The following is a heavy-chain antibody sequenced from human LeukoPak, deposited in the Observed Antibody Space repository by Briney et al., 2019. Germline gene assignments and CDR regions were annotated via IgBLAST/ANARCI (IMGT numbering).Heavy chain of an antibody. Sequence: ASVKVSCRASGYTFTGYYMHWVRQAPGQGLEWMGWINPNSGSTNYAQKFQGRVTMTRDTSISTAYMELSRLRSDDTAVYYCARAPPYSSSPGGFDPWGQGTLVTVSS. CDR1: GYTFTGYY. J-gene: IGHJ5*02. V-gene: IGHV1-2*02. CDR2: INPNSGST. CDR3: ARAPPYSSSPGGFDP. D-gene: IGHD6-13*01.